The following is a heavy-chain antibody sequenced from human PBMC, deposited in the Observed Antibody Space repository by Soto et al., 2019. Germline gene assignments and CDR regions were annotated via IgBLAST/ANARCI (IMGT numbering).Heavy chain of an antibody. CDR1: GFTFSSYS. CDR2: IRSSSSTI. Sequence: EVQLVESGGGLVQPGGSLRLSCAASGFTFSSYSMNWVRQTPGKGLEWVSYIRSSSSTIYYADSVKGRFTISRDNAKNSLYLQMNSLRDEDTAVYYCARDFGDIVVVPAADSEGYYYYYGMDVWGQGTTVTVSS. V-gene: IGHV3-48*02. D-gene: IGHD2-2*01. J-gene: IGHJ6*02. CDR3: ARDFGDIVVVPAADSEGYYYYYGMDV.